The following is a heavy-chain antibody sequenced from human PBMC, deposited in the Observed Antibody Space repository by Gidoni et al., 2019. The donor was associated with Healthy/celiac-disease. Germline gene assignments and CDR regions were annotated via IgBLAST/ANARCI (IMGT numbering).Heavy chain of an antibody. V-gene: IGHV1-69*01. J-gene: IGHJ6*03. CDR1: GGTFSSYA. Sequence: QVQLVQSGAEVKKPGSSVKVSCQASGGTFSSYAISWVRQAHGQGREWMGGIIPIVGTANYAQKFQGRVTITADESTSTAYMELSSLRSEDTAVYYCAGPGGTGTTGQYSATKAYYYYYMDVWGKGTTVTVSS. CDR3: AGPGGTGTTGQYSATKAYYYYYMDV. D-gene: IGHD1-7*01. CDR2: IIPIVGTA.